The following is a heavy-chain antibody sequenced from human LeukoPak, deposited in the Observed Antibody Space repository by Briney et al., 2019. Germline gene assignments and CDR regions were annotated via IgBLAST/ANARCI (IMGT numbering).Heavy chain of an antibody. Sequence: QPGGSLRLSCAASGLTFNTYEMNWVRQAPGKGLEWLAYIPSSGSTIYYADYVKGRFTISRDNAKNSLYLQMNSLRAEDTAVYYCAKASYYFDYWGQGTLVTVSS. CDR1: GLTFNTYE. CDR2: IPSSGSTI. CDR3: AKASYYFDY. J-gene: IGHJ4*02. V-gene: IGHV3-48*03.